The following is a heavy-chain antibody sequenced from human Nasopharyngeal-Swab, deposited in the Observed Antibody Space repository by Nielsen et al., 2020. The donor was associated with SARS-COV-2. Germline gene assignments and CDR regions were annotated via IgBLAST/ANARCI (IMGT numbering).Heavy chain of an antibody. CDR1: GYTFTSYD. Sequence: ASVKVSCKASGYTFTSYDINWVRQATGQGLEWMGWMNPNSGNTGYAQKFQGRVTITADESTSTAYMELSSLRSEDTAVYYCARAVPTGTGNWFDPWGQGTLVTVSS. V-gene: IGHV1-8*01. J-gene: IGHJ5*02. CDR3: ARAVPTGTGNWFDP. D-gene: IGHD1-1*01. CDR2: MNPNSGNT.